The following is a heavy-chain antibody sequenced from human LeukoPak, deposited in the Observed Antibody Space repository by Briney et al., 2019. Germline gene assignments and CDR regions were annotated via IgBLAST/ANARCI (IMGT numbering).Heavy chain of an antibody. V-gene: IGHV3-30-3*01. CDR2: ISFNGSNK. CDR3: ARDRGRGTTTTGSNWFDP. Sequence: GRSLRLSCAASGFTFSSYAMHWVRQAPGKGLEWVAVISFNGSNKYYADSVRGRFTISRDNSQNTLYPQMNSLRAEDTAVYYCARDRGRGTTTTGSNWFDPWGQGTLVTVSS. J-gene: IGHJ5*02. D-gene: IGHD1-1*01. CDR1: GFTFSSYA.